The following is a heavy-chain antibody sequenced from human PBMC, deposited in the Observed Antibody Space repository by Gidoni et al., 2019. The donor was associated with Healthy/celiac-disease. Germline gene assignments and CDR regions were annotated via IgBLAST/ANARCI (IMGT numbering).Heavy chain of an antibody. V-gene: IGHV4-34*01. Sequence: QVQLQQWGAGLLKPSETLSLTCAVYGGSFSGYYWSWIRQPPGKGLEWIGEINHSGSTNYNPSLKSRVTISVDTSKNQFSLKLSSVTAADTAVYYCARTHTSSPEHYFDYWGQGTLVTVSS. CDR3: ARTHTSSPEHYFDY. CDR1: GGSFSGYY. J-gene: IGHJ4*02. CDR2: INHSGST. D-gene: IGHD1-1*01.